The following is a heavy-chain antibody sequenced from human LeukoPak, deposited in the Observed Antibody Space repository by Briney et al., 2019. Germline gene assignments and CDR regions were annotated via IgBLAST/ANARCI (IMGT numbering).Heavy chain of an antibody. D-gene: IGHD6-13*01. CDR2: IYYSGST. CDR1: GGSISSYY. CDR3: ARDTWRSSSAYLDY. J-gene: IGHJ4*02. V-gene: IGHV4-59*01. Sequence: PSETLSLTCTVSGGSISSYYWSWIRQPPGKGLEWIGYIYYSGSTNYNPSLKSRVTISVDTSKNQFSLKLSSVTAADTAVYYCARDTWRSSSAYLDYWGQGTLVTVSS.